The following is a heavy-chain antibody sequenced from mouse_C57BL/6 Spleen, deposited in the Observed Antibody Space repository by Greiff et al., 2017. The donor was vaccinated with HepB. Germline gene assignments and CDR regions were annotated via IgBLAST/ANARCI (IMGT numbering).Heavy chain of an antibody. J-gene: IGHJ2*01. CDR2: IDPSDSYT. Sequence: QVQLQQPGAELVMPGASVKLSCKASGYTFTSYWMHWVKQRPGQGLEWIGEIDPSDSYTNYNQKFKGKTTLTVDKSSSTAYMQLSSLTSEDSAVDYCARAGWDYFDYWGQGTTLTVSS. V-gene: IGHV1-69*01. D-gene: IGHD2-3*01. CDR1: GYTFTSYW. CDR3: ARAGWDYFDY.